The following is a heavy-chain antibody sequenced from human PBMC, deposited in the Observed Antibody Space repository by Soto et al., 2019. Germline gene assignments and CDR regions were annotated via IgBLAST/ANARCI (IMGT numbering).Heavy chain of an antibody. V-gene: IGHV3-15*01. J-gene: IGHJ6*02. Sequence: GGSLRLSCAASGFTFSNAWMSWVRQAPGTGLERVGRIKSKTDGGTTDYAAPVKGSFTISRDDSKNTLYLQMNSLKTKDTAVYYCTTAGYYGSGRPYYYYGMDVWGQGTTVTVSS. CDR3: TTAGYYGSGRPYYYYGMDV. D-gene: IGHD3-10*01. CDR2: IKSKTDGGTT. CDR1: GFTFSNAW.